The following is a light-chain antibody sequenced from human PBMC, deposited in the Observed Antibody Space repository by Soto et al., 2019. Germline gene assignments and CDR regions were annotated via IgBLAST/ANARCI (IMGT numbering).Light chain of an antibody. CDR3: QSYATSSVV. J-gene: IGLJ2*01. V-gene: IGLV6-57*01. Sequence: NFMLTQPHSVSESPGKTVTISCTRSSGSIASNYVQWYQQRPGSSPTTVIYGDNQRPSGVPDRFSGSIDSSSNSASLTISGLKTDDEADYYCQSYATSSVVFGGGTKLTVL. CDR1: SGSIASNY. CDR2: GDN.